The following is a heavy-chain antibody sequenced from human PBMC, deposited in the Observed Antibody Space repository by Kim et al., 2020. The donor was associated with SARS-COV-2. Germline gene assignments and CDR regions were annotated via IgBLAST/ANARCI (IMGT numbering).Heavy chain of an antibody. J-gene: IGHJ6*03. D-gene: IGHD3-3*01. CDR3: ARGLGPSLGIFGVVNYYMDV. CDR2: IYYSGST. CDR1: GGSISSYY. V-gene: IGHV4-59*01. Sequence: SETLSLTCTVSGGSISSYYWSWIRQPPGKGLEWIGYIYYSGSTNYNPSLKSRVTISVDTSKNQFSLKLSSVTAADTAVYYCARGLGPSLGIFGVVNYYMDVWGKGTTVTVSS.